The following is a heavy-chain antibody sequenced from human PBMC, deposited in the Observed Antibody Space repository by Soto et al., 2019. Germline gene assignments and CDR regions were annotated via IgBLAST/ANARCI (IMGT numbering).Heavy chain of an antibody. Sequence: ASVKVSCKVSGYTLTELSMHWVLQAPGKGLEWMGGFDPEDGETIYAQKFQGRVTMTEDTSTDTAYMELSSLRSEDTAVYYCATDLYSSGWSGYDYWGQGTLVTVSS. V-gene: IGHV1-24*01. CDR2: FDPEDGET. D-gene: IGHD6-19*01. CDR3: ATDLYSSGWSGYDY. CDR1: GYTLTELS. J-gene: IGHJ4*02.